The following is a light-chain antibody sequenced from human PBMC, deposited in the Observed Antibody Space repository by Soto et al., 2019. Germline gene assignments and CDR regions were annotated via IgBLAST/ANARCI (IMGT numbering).Light chain of an antibody. J-gene: IGLJ1*01. CDR1: SSDVGGYNY. Sequence: QSVLTQPASVSGSPGQSITISCTGTSSDVGGYNYVSWYQQHPGKAPKLMIYDVNNRPSRVSNRFSGSKSDNTASLTISGLQAEDEADYYCSSYTSSSTYVFGTGTKLTVL. V-gene: IGLV2-14*03. CDR2: DVN. CDR3: SSYTSSSTYV.